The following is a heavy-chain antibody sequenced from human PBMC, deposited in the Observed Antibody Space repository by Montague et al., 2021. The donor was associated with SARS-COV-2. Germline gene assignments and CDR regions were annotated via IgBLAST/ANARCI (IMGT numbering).Heavy chain of an antibody. CDR1: GGSFSGYY. Sequence: SETLSLTCAVYGGSFSGYYWSWIRQPPGKGLEWIGEINHSGSTNYNPSLKSRVTISVDTSKNQFSLKLSSVTAADTAVYYCARGRTVTTFYYYYYGMDVWGRGTPVTVSS. D-gene: IGHD4-17*01. CDR2: INHSGST. V-gene: IGHV4-34*01. CDR3: ARGRTVTTFYYYYYGMDV. J-gene: IGHJ6*02.